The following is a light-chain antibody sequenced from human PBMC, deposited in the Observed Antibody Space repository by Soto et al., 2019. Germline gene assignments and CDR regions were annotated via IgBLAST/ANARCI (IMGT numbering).Light chain of an antibody. J-gene: IGLJ3*02. CDR3: GTWDSSLSAGGV. Sequence: QSVLTQPPSVSAARGQKVTISCSGSSSNIGNNYVSWYQQLPGTAPKLLIYENNKRPSGIPDRFSGSKSGTSATLGITGLQTGDEADYYCGTWDSSLSAGGVFGGGTKLTVL. CDR2: ENN. V-gene: IGLV1-51*02. CDR1: SSNIGNNY.